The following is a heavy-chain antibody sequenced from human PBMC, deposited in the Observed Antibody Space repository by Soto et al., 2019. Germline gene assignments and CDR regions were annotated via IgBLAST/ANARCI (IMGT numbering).Heavy chain of an antibody. D-gene: IGHD3-9*01. Sequence: GGSLRLSCAASGFTFSSYSLNWVRQAPGKGLEWVSSISSSSSYSTDYAASVKGRFTISRDDSKDSLYLQMNSLKTEDTAVYYCVRGVIIINQYNGLDVWGQGTTVTVSS. J-gene: IGHJ6*02. CDR1: GFTFSSYS. CDR3: VRGVIIINQYNGLDV. CDR2: ISSSSSYST. V-gene: IGHV3-21*04.